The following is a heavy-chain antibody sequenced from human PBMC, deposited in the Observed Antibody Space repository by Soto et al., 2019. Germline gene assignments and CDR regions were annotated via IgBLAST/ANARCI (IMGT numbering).Heavy chain of an antibody. D-gene: IGHD2-21*02. CDR3: ARDPDGTYCGGDCPLRVLGMDV. V-gene: IGHV1-69*01. CDR1: GGTFSSYA. J-gene: IGHJ6*02. Sequence: QVQLVQSGAEVKKPGSSVKVSCKASGGTFSSYAISWVRQAPGQGLEWMGGIIPIFGTANYAQKFQGRVTITADESTSTAYMELSSLRSEDTAVYYCARDPDGTYCGGDCPLRVLGMDVWGQGTTVTVSS. CDR2: IIPIFGTA.